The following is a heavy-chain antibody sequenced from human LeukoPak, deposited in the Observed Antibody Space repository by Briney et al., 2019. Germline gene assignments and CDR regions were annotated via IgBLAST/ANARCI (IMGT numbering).Heavy chain of an antibody. Sequence: PGGSLRLSCRTSGFTFGDYALSWFRQAPGKGLEWVGFIRSKVYGGTTEYAASVKGRVIISRDDSESIAYLQMNSLKIEDTAMYYRSRVSTSGSYGRFDALHIWSQGTMVTVSS. CDR2: IRSKVYGGTT. V-gene: IGHV3-49*03. D-gene: IGHD6-19*01. CDR1: GFTFGDYA. J-gene: IGHJ3*02. CDR3: SRVSTSGSYGRFDALHI.